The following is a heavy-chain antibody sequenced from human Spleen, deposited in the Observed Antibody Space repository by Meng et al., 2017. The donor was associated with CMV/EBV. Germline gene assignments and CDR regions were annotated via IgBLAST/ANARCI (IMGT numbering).Heavy chain of an antibody. CDR1: GGSISTYY. CDR3: ARDLGAISGPYHYYYGMDL. D-gene: IGHD2-21*01. V-gene: IGHV4-39*07. J-gene: IGHJ6*02. CDR2: LYYSGST. Sequence: SETLSLTCTVSGGSISTYYWTWIRQPPGKGLEWIGSLYYSGSTYYNPSLKTRVSTSVDTSKNQFSLKLTSVTAADTAVYYCARDLGAISGPYHYYYGMDLWGQGTTVTVSS.